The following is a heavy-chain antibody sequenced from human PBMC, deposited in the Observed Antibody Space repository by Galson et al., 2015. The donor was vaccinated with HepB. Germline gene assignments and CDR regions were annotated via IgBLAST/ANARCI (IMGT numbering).Heavy chain of an antibody. CDR1: GFTFSSYA. Sequence: SLRLSCAASGFTFSSYAMHWVRQAPGKGLEWVAVISYDGSNKYYADSVKGRFTISRDNSKNTLYLQMNSLRAEDTVVYYCAREGESRYYYDSSGYQEYFQHWGQGTLVTVSS. V-gene: IGHV3-30-3*01. D-gene: IGHD3-22*01. CDR2: ISYDGSNK. J-gene: IGHJ1*01. CDR3: AREGESRYYYDSSGYQEYFQH.